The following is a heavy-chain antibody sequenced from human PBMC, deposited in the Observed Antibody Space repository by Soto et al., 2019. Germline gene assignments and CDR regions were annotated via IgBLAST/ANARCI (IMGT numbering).Heavy chain of an antibody. CDR3: AHTWGLPFDY. CDR2: IYWNDDK. D-gene: IGHD3-16*01. J-gene: IGHJ4*02. Sequence: QITLKESGPTLVEPTQTLTLTCTYSGFSLRTTGVCVGWIRQPPGKALEWLGIIYWNDDKRYSPSLKNRFTRTSDISKSQVVLTMTNMDPVDTATYYCAHTWGLPFDYWGQGTLVIVSS. CDR1: GFSLRTTGVC. V-gene: IGHV2-5*01.